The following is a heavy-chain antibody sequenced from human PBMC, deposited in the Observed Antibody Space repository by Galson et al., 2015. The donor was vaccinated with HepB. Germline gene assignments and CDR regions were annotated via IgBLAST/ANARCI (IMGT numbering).Heavy chain of an antibody. Sequence: ETLSLTCTVSGGSVSSGSYYWSWIRHPPGKGLEWIGYIYYSGSTNYNPSLKSRVTISVDTSKNQFSLKLSSVTAADTAVYYCARERRWLYYFDYWGQGTLVTVSS. V-gene: IGHV4-61*01. CDR1: GGSVSSGSYY. CDR3: ARERRWLYYFDY. CDR2: IYYSGST. D-gene: IGHD5-24*01. J-gene: IGHJ4*02.